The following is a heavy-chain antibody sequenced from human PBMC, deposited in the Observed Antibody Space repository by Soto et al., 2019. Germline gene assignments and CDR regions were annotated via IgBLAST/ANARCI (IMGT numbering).Heavy chain of an antibody. V-gene: IGHV4-34*01. Sequence: SETLSLTCAVYGGSFSGYYWGWVRQPPGKGLEWIGEINHSGSTNYNPSLKGRVTISVDTSKNQFSLKLSSVTAADTAVYYCASGYYYDILTGYYGVYYGMDVWGQGTTVTVSS. J-gene: IGHJ6*02. CDR1: GGSFSGYY. D-gene: IGHD3-9*01. CDR3: ASGYYYDILTGYYGVYYGMDV. CDR2: INHSGST.